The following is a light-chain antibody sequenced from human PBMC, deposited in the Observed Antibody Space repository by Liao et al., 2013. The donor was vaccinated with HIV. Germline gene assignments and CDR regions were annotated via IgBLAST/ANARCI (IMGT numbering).Light chain of an antibody. CDR2: QDN. CDR1: KLGDKY. Sequence: SYELTQPPSVSVSPGQTASITCSGDKLGDKYTCWYQQRPGQSPVLVIYQDNKRPFGIPERFSGSNSGNTATLTITGTQAIDEADYYCQAGDSGTSYVFGTGTKVTVL. V-gene: IGLV3-1*01. J-gene: IGLJ1*01. CDR3: QAGDSGTSYV.